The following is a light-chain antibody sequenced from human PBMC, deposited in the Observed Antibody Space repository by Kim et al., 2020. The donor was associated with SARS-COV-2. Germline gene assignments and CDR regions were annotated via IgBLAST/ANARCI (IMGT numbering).Light chain of an antibody. Sequence: SYELTQPPSVSVSPGQTASITCSGDKLGDKYACWYQQKPGQSPVLVIYQDSKRPSGIPERFSGSNSGNTATRTISGTQAMEEADYYCQAWDSSTAVFGGG. CDR3: QAWDSSTAV. V-gene: IGLV3-1*01. CDR1: KLGDKY. CDR2: QDS. J-gene: IGLJ2*01.